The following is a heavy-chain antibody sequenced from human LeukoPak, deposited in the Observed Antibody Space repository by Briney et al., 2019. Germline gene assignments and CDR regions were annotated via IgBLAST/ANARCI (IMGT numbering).Heavy chain of an antibody. V-gene: IGHV4-61*02. D-gene: IGHD4-17*01. CDR1: GDSVSRATYY. Sequence: SETLSLTCTVSGDSVSRATYYWSWIRQPAGKGLEWIGRIYNSGSTNINPSFKSRVTISIDTSKNQFSLRLTSLTAADTAIYFCARADNSYGTFDSWGLGTLVTVSS. CDR2: IYNSGST. CDR3: ARADNSYGTFDS. J-gene: IGHJ4*02.